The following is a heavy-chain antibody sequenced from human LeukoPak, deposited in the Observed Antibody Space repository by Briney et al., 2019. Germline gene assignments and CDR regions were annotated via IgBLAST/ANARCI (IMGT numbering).Heavy chain of an antibody. D-gene: IGHD6-13*01. CDR3: ARGYSSSWYPNWFDP. J-gene: IGHJ5*02. Sequence: ASVKVSCKASGYTFTGYYMHWVRQAPGQGLEWMGWINPNSGGTNYAQKFQGRVTMTRNTSISTAYMELSSLRSEDTAVYYCARGYSSSWYPNWFDPWGQGTLVTVSS. CDR1: GYTFTGYY. CDR2: INPNSGGT. V-gene: IGHV1-2*02.